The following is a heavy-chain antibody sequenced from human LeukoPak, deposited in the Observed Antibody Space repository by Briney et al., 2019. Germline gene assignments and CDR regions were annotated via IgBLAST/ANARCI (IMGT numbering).Heavy chain of an antibody. V-gene: IGHV1-2*02. CDR2: INPYSGAT. CDR1: GYTFTGYY. Sequence: ASVKVSCKASGYTFTGYYMHWVRQAPGQGLEWMAWINPYSGATYYAQQFHDRITMTRDTSISTTYMELSRLTSDDTAIYYCARANALYCSSTSCLFDYWGQGTLVTVSS. D-gene: IGHD2-2*01. J-gene: IGHJ4*02. CDR3: ARANALYCSSTSCLFDY.